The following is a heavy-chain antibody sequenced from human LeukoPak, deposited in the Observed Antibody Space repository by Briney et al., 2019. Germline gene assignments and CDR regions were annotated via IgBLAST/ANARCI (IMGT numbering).Heavy chain of an antibody. CDR2: ISAYNGNT. CDR3: ARVNGLLWFGELLNYGMDV. D-gene: IGHD3-10*01. Sequence: APVKVSCKASGYTFTSYGISWVRQAPGQGLEWMGWISAYNGNTNYAQKLQGRVTMTTDTSTSTAYMELRSLRSDDTAVYYCARVNGLLWFGELLNYGMDVWGKGTTVTVSS. V-gene: IGHV1-18*04. J-gene: IGHJ6*04. CDR1: GYTFTSYG.